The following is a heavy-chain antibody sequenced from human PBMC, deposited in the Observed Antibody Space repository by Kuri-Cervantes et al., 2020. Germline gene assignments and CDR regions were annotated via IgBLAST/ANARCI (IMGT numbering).Heavy chain of an antibody. J-gene: IGHJ4*02. V-gene: IGHV3-23*01. Sequence: GESLKISCAASGFTFSSYAMSWVRQAPGKGLEWVSAISGSGGSTYYADSVKGRFTISRDNAKNSLYLQMNSLRAEDTAVYYCARESSYGDYLFDYWGQGTLVTVSS. CDR2: ISGSGGST. CDR3: ARESSYGDYLFDY. CDR1: GFTFSSYA. D-gene: IGHD4-17*01.